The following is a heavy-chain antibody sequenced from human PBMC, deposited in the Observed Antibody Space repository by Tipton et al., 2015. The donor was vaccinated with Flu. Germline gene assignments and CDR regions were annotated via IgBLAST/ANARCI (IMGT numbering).Heavy chain of an antibody. J-gene: IGHJ4*02. V-gene: IGHV3-23*01. CDR1: GSSFSNYA. D-gene: IGHD1-26*01. CDR3: ARRVGFDY. CDR2: ISGSGGST. Sequence: SLRLSCVASGSSFSNYAMSWVRQAPGKGLELVSAISGSGGSTYYADSVKGRFIISRDSSKNTVFLQTDSLRVEDTAMYYCARRVGFDYWGQGTLVTVSS.